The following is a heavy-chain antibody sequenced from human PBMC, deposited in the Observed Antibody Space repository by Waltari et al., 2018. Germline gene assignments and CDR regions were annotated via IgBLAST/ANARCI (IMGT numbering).Heavy chain of an antibody. CDR2: ISPCDSGT. CDR1: GYSFTSYW. V-gene: IGHV5-51*01. D-gene: IGHD5-18*01. Sequence: EVQLVQSGAEVKKPGESLKISCKGSGYSFTSYWIGWVRQIPGKGLEWMGVISPCDSGTRYSPSFQGQVTISADKSISTAYLQWSSLKASDTAMYYCARPMDTAMVAFDYWGQGTLVTVSS. J-gene: IGHJ4*02. CDR3: ARPMDTAMVAFDY.